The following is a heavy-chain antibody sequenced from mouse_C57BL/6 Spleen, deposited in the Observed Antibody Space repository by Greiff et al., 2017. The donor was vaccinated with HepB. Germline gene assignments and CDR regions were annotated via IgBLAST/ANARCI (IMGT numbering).Heavy chain of an antibody. D-gene: IGHD2-3*01. CDR1: GYTFTSYW. J-gene: IGHJ3*01. CDR2: IDPSDSYT. V-gene: IGHV1-59*01. Sequence: QVQLQQPGAELVRPGTSVKLSCKASGYTFTSYWMHWVKQRPGQGLEWIGVIDPSDSYTNYNQKFKGKATLTVDTSSSTAYMQLSSLTSEDSAVYYCAAIYEGFAYWGQGTLVTVSA. CDR3: AAIYEGFAY.